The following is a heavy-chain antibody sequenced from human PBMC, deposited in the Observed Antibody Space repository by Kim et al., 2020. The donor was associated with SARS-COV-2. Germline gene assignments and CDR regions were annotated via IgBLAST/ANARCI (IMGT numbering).Heavy chain of an antibody. J-gene: IGHJ4*02. CDR2: ISYDGSNK. D-gene: IGHD2-2*01. CDR3: AKDLFPFVVVPAAIGY. V-gene: IGHV3-30*18. CDR1: GFTFSSYG. Sequence: GGSLRLSCAASGFTFSSYGMHWVRQAPGKGLEWVAVISYDGSNKYYADSVKGRFTISRDNSKNTLYLQMNSLRAEDTAVYYCAKDLFPFVVVPAAIGYWGQGTLVTVSS.